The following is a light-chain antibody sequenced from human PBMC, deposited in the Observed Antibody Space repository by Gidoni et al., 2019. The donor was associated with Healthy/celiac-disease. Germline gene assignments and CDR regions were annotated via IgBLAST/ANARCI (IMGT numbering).Light chain of an antibody. CDR3: SSYTSSSTLG. J-gene: IGLJ1*01. Sequence: QSALPQPASVSGSPGQSTTISCTGTSSDVGGYNYFSWYQQHPGKAPKLMIYEVSNRPSGVSNRFSGSKSGNTASLTISGLQAEDEADYYCSSYTSSSTLGFGTGTKVTVL. CDR1: SSDVGGYNY. CDR2: EVS. V-gene: IGLV2-14*01.